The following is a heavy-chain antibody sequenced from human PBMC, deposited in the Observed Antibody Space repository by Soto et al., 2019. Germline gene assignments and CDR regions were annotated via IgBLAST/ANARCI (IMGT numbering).Heavy chain of an antibody. J-gene: IGHJ5*02. V-gene: IGHV3-23*01. CDR2: ISGSGGST. CDR1: GFTFSIYA. Sequence: GGALGLSWAASGFTFSIYAMSWVRQAPGKGLDWVSAISGSGGSTYYADSVKGRFTISRENSKNTLYLQMNSLRAKDTAVYSCAKVPHHWGQGTLVTVSS. CDR3: AKVPHH.